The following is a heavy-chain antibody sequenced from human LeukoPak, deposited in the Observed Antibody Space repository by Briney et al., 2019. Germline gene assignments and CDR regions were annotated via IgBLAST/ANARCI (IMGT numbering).Heavy chain of an antibody. V-gene: IGHV1-46*01. J-gene: IGHJ4*02. D-gene: IGHD3-10*01. CDR1: GYTFTSYY. Sequence: ALVKVSCKASGYTFTSYYMHWVRQAPGQGLEWMGIINPSGGSTSYAQKFQGRVTMTRDTSTSTVYMELSSLRSEDTAVYYCARGSPRGRELVSLPGSGSYYIPLGYWGQGTLVTVSS. CDR2: INPSGGST. CDR3: ARGSPRGRELVSLPGSGSYYIPLGY.